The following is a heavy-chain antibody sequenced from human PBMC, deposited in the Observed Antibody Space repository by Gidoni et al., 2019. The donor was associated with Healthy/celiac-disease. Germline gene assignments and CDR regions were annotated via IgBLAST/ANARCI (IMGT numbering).Heavy chain of an antibody. CDR3: TVVTAILWRGRTFDY. V-gene: IGHV3-15*01. J-gene: IGHJ4*02. D-gene: IGHD2-21*02. CDR2: IKSKTDGGTT. Sequence: EVQLVESGGGLVKPGGSLRLSCAASGFTFSNAWMSWVRQAPGKGLEWVGRIKSKTDGGTTDYAAPVKGRFTISRDDSKNTLYLQMNSLKTEDTAVYYCTVVTAILWRGRTFDYWGQGTLVTVSS. CDR1: GFTFSNAW.